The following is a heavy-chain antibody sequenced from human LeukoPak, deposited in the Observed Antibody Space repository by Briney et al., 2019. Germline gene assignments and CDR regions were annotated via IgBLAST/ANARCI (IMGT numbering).Heavy chain of an antibody. CDR3: ARSSSYYYGSGSYLGDY. Sequence: GSSVKVSCKASGYTFTSYGISWVRQAPGQGLEWMGWISAYSGNTNYAQKLQGRVTMTTDTSTSTAYMELRSLRSDDTAVYYCARSSSYYYGSGSYLGDYWGQGTLVTVSS. J-gene: IGHJ4*02. CDR2: ISAYSGNT. D-gene: IGHD3-10*01. CDR1: GYTFTSYG. V-gene: IGHV1-18*01.